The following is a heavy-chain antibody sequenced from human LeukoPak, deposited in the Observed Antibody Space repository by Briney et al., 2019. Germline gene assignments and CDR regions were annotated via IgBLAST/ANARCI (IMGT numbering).Heavy chain of an antibody. CDR2: ISGSGGST. Sequence: GGSLRLSCAASGFTFSSYAMSWVRQAPGKGLKWVSAISGSGGSTYYADSVKGRFTISRDNSKNTLYLQMNSLRAEDTAVYYCAKDLRYCSGGSCYPYYFDYWGQGTLVTVSS. CDR3: AKDLRYCSGGSCYPYYFDY. V-gene: IGHV3-23*01. CDR1: GFTFSSYA. J-gene: IGHJ4*02. D-gene: IGHD2-15*01.